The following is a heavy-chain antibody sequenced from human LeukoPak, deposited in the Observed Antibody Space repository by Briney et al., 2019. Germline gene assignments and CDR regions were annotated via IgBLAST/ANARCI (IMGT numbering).Heavy chain of an antibody. CDR2: IWYDGSNK. V-gene: IGHV3-33*01. CDR1: GFTFSSYG. J-gene: IGHJ5*02. Sequence: GGSLRLSCAASGFTFSSYGMHWVRQAPGKGLEGVAVIWYDGSNKYYADSVKGRFTISRDNSKNTLYLQMNSLRAEDTAVYYCARDAPGPHGPVAGHNWFDPWGQGTLVTVSS. D-gene: IGHD6-19*01. CDR3: ARDAPGPHGPVAGHNWFDP.